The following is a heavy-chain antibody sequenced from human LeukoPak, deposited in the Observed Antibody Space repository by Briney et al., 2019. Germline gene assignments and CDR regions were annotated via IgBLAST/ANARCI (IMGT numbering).Heavy chain of an antibody. Sequence: GGSLRLSCAASGFTFSSYEMNWVRQAPGKGLEWVSYISSSGSTIYYADSVKGRFTISRDNAKNSLYLQMNSLRADDTAVYYCARHLGTYSDHWGQGTLVTVSS. D-gene: IGHD7-27*01. CDR1: GFTFSSYE. J-gene: IGHJ4*02. CDR2: ISSSGSTI. CDR3: ARHLGTYSDH. V-gene: IGHV3-48*03.